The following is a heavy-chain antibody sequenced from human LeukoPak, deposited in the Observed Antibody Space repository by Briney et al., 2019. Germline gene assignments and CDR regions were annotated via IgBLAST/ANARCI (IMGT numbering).Heavy chain of an antibody. V-gene: IGHV4-39*01. J-gene: IGHJ5*02. CDR1: GGSISSSDYY. CDR3: ARRIANRNWFDP. D-gene: IGHD1/OR15-1a*01. Sequence: SEALSLTCTVSGGSISSSDYYWGWVRQPPGKGLEWIGSIFYSGAAHCNPSLKSRVTISVDTSNNQFSLMLSSVTAADTAVYYCARRIANRNWFDPWGQGTLVTVSS. CDR2: IFYSGAA.